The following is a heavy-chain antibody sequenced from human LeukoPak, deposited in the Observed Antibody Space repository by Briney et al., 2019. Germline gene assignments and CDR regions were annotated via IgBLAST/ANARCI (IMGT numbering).Heavy chain of an antibody. CDR2: ISYDGSNK. V-gene: IGHV3-30*18. D-gene: IGHD2-2*01. J-gene: IGHJ4*02. CDR1: GFTFSSYG. CDR3: AKSPRRDCSSTSCYYY. Sequence: GRSLRLSCAASGFTFSSYGMHWVRQAPGKGLEWVAVISYDGSNKYYADSVKGRFTISRDNSKNTLYLQMNSLRAEDTAVYYCAKSPRRDCSSTSCYYYWGQGTLVTVSS.